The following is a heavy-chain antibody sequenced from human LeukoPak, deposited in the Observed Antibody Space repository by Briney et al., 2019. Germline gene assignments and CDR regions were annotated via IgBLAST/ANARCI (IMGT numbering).Heavy chain of an antibody. D-gene: IGHD3-22*01. Sequence: PSETLSLICTVSGGSISSSSFHWGWIRQPPGKGLEWIGTIFYSGSTYYNPSLKSRVTMSVDTSKNQFSLKLSSVTAADTAVYYCARLPVYDSSGHYGFDIWRQGTMVTVSS. CDR2: IFYSGST. CDR1: GGSISSSSFH. CDR3: ARLPVYDSSGHYGFDI. J-gene: IGHJ3*02. V-gene: IGHV4-39*01.